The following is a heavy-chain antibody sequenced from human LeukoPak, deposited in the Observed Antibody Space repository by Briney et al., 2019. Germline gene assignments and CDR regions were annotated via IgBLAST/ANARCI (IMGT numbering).Heavy chain of an antibody. Sequence: ASVKVSCKASGYNFITYTITWVRQAPGQGPEWMGWISGYNGSTEYAQNLQGRVILTTDTSTSTAYMELRSLRSDDTAVYYCARDVSEGFGERVIDAFDIWGQGTMVTVSS. D-gene: IGHD3-10*01. CDR2: ISGYNGST. CDR3: ARDVSEGFGERVIDAFDI. CDR1: GYNFITYT. V-gene: IGHV1-18*04. J-gene: IGHJ3*02.